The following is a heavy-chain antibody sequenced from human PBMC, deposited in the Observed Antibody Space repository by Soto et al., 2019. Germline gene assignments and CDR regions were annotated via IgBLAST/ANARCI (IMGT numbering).Heavy chain of an antibody. CDR1: GASISSGGYW. Sequence: SETLSLTCNVSGASISSGGYWWSWIRQSPGRGLEWIGYIHNSGITYYNPSLKSRVTISLDTSKNQFSLKLSSVTAADTAVYYCARGSSIAGLYYGMDVWGQGTTVTVSS. D-gene: IGHD6-6*01. J-gene: IGHJ6*02. CDR2: IHNSGIT. V-gene: IGHV4-31*03. CDR3: ARGSSIAGLYYGMDV.